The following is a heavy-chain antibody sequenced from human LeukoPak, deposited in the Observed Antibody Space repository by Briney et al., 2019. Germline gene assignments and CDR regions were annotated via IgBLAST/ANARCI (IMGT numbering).Heavy chain of an antibody. V-gene: IGHV3-30-3*01. CDR1: GFTFSSNA. J-gene: IGHJ4*02. CDR3: ARDYSGNYYKGFDY. D-gene: IGHD1-26*01. CDR2: VSYDGSNK. Sequence: GGSLRPSCAASGFTFSSNAMHWVRQASGKGLEWVAVVSYDGSNKYYADSVKGRFTISRDNSKNTFYLQMNSLRAEDTALYYCARDYSGNYYKGFDYWGQGTLVTVSS.